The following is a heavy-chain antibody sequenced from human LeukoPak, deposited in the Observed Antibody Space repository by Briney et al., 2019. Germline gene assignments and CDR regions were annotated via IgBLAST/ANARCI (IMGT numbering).Heavy chain of an antibody. J-gene: IGHJ3*02. Sequence: GGSLRLSCAASGFTVSSNYMSWVRQAPGKGLEWVSVIYSGGSTYYADSVKGRFTISRDNSKNTLYLQMNSLRAEDTAVYYCARALYDFWSAGNDAFDIWGQGTMVTVSS. D-gene: IGHD3-3*01. V-gene: IGHV3-66*01. CDR3: ARALYDFWSAGNDAFDI. CDR1: GFTVSSNY. CDR2: IYSGGST.